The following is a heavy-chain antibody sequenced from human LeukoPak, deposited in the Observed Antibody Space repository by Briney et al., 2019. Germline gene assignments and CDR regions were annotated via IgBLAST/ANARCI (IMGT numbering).Heavy chain of an antibody. CDR2: ISGSGSNT. CDR1: GITFSGSG. CDR3: AKDPVVRGIVGATSYFDY. D-gene: IGHD1-26*01. J-gene: IGHJ4*02. Sequence: GGSLRLSCAASGITFSGSGMSWVRQAPGKGLEWVSTISGSGSNTHYADSVKGRFTISRDNSKNTLYLQMNSLRAEDTAVYYCAKDPVVRGIVGATSYFDYWGQGTLVTVSS. V-gene: IGHV3-23*01.